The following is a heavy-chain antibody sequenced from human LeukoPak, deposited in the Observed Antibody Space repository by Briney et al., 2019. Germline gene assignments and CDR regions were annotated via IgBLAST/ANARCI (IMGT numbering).Heavy chain of an antibody. Sequence: ASVKVSCKASGYTFTGYYMHWVRQAPGQGLEWMGIINPSGGSTSYAQKFQGRVTMTRDMSTSTVYMELSSLRSEDTAVYYCARVVGASAFDIWGQGTMVTVSS. D-gene: IGHD1-26*01. CDR2: INPSGGST. CDR3: ARVVGASAFDI. CDR1: GYTFTGYY. V-gene: IGHV1-46*01. J-gene: IGHJ3*02.